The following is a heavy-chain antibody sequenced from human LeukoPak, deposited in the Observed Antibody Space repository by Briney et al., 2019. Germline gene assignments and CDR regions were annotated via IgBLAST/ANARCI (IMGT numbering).Heavy chain of an antibody. CDR1: GFTVSNNY. CDR3: ARGGDIVGTSRSAFDI. Sequence: GGSLRLSCAASGFTVSNNYMSWVRQAPGKGLEWVSLIYSSGSTDYADSVKGRFTISRDNSKNTLYIQMNSLREEDTAVYYSARGGDIVGTSRSAFDIWGQGTMVTV. J-gene: IGHJ3*02. D-gene: IGHD1-26*01. V-gene: IGHV3-53*01. CDR2: IYSSGST.